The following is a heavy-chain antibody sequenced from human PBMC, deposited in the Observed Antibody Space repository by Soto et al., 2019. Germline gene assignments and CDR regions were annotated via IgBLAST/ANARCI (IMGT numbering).Heavy chain of an antibody. CDR3: VRDLGWSPLWEY. Sequence: QVHLVESGGGLVKPGGSLRLSCTASGFTFSDYYMSWIRQAPGKGPEWISYISSTSSYTNYADSVKGRFTISRDNAKNSLYLQMNSLRDEDTAVYYCVRDLGWSPLWEYWGQGTLVTVSS. J-gene: IGHJ4*02. CDR2: ISSTSSYT. D-gene: IGHD1-26*01. CDR1: GFTFSDYY. V-gene: IGHV3-11*05.